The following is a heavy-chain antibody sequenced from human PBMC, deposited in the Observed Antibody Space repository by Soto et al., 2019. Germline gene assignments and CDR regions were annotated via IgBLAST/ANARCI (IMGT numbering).Heavy chain of an antibody. CDR1: GFTFSSYS. D-gene: IGHD3-3*01. V-gene: IGHV3-21*01. CDR2: ISSSSGYI. CDR3: ARGGSRYYEVTVGSYYYSDL. Sequence: GGSLRLSCAASGFTFSSYSMNWVRQAPGKGLEWVSSISSSSGYIYYADSVKGRFTISRDNAKNSLYLQMNSLRAEDTAVYYCARGGSRYYEVTVGSYYYSDLWGRGTLVTVSS. J-gene: IGHJ2*01.